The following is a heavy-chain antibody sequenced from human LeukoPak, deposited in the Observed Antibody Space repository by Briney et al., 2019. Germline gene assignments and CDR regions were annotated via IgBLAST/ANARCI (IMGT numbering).Heavy chain of an antibody. D-gene: IGHD5-12*01. CDR1: GFTFSSYA. CDR2: ISGSGGST. V-gene: IGHV3-23*01. Sequence: GGSPRLSCAASGFTFSSYAMSWVRQAPGKGLEWVSAISGSGGSTYYADSVKGRFTISRDNSKNTLYLQMNSLRAEDTAVYYCANHGIVATSTGWGQGTLVTVSS. CDR3: ANHGIVATSTG. J-gene: IGHJ4*02.